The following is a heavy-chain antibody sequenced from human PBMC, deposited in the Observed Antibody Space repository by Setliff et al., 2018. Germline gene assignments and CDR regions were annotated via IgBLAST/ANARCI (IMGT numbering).Heavy chain of an antibody. J-gene: IGHJ4*02. CDR1: GYTFTGYY. D-gene: IGHD2-2*01. CDR3: ARGPPDFVVVPAAAKFDY. Sequence: GASVKVSCKASGYTFTGYYIHWVRQAPGQRFEWMGRINPNNGDTDYVQKFQGRVTMIRDTSKSTVYMELRSLRLDDTAVYYCARGPPDFVVVPAAAKFDYWGQGTLVTVSS. V-gene: IGHV1-2*06. CDR2: INPNNGDT.